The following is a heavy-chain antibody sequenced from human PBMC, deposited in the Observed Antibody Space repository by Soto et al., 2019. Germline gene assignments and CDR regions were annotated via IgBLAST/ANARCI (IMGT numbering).Heavy chain of an antibody. Sequence: GGSLRLSCAASGFTFSSYSMNWVRQAPGKGLEWVSSISSSSSYIYYADSVKGRFTISRDNAENSLYLQMNSLRAEDTAVYYCARDPTYYYGSGGGMDVWGQGTTVTVSS. CDR2: ISSSSSYI. V-gene: IGHV3-21*01. J-gene: IGHJ6*02. CDR3: ARDPTYYYGSGGGMDV. D-gene: IGHD3-10*01. CDR1: GFTFSSYS.